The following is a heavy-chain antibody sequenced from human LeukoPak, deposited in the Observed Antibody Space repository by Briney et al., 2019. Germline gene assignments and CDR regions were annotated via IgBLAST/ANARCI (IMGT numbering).Heavy chain of an antibody. D-gene: IGHD2-15*01. Sequence: SETLSLTCTVSGGSISSYYWSWIRQPAGKGLEWIGRIYTSGSTNYNPSLKSRVTISVDTSENQFSLKLSSVTAADTAVYYCARRPCSGGSCYWDWFDPWGQGTLVTVSS. CDR2: IYTSGST. V-gene: IGHV4-4*07. CDR1: GGSISSYY. J-gene: IGHJ5*02. CDR3: ARRPCSGGSCYWDWFDP.